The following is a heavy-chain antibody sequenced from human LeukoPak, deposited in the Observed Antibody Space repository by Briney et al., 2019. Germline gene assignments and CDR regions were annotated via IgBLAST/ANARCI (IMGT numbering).Heavy chain of an antibody. J-gene: IGHJ4*02. CDR3: ATVGVFGPLRLGELSLFY. CDR2: FDPEDGET. D-gene: IGHD3-16*02. CDR1: GYTFTGYH. Sequence: ASVKVSCKTSGYTFTGYHVHWVRQAPGKGLEWMGGFDPEDGETIYAQKFQGRVTMTEDTSTDTAYMELSSLRSEDTAVYYCATVGVFGPLRLGELSLFYWGQGTLVTVSS. V-gene: IGHV1-24*01.